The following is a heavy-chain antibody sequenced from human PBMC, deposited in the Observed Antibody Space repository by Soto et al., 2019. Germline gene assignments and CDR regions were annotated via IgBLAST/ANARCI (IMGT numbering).Heavy chain of an antibody. CDR1: RYTFSNYG. D-gene: IGHD6-19*01. Sequence: QVQLVQSGAEVKKPGASVKVSCKASRYTFSNYGISWVRQAPGQGLEWMGWIRAYSGNTNYAQKLQGRVTMTTDTSTTTAYMEPRSLRSDDTAVYYCASEVGEAGTCVGMDVWGQGTTVTVS. CDR3: ASEVGEAGTCVGMDV. V-gene: IGHV1-18*01. J-gene: IGHJ6*02. CDR2: IRAYSGNT.